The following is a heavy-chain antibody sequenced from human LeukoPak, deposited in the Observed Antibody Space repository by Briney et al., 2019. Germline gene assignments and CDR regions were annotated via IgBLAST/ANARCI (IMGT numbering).Heavy chain of an antibody. CDR3: AKAVRISNLGVDY. J-gene: IGHJ4*02. CDR2: ISSGGSSK. V-gene: IGHV3-23*01. Sequence: GGSLRLSCAASGYTISSYSMSWVRQAPGKGLEWVSGISSGGSSKYYADSVKGRCTISRDNSKTTLYLQMNSRRAEDTAVYYCAKAVRISNLGVDYWGQGTLVTVSS. CDR1: GYTISSYS. D-gene: IGHD3-16*01.